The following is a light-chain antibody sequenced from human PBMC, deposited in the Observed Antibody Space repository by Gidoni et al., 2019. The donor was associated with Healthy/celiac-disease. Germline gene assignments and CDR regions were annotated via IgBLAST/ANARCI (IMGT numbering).Light chain of an antibody. Sequence: EIVLTPSPGTLALSPGESAPLSCRASQSVSSSYLACSQQKPGQAPRLRIYGAASRATGIPDRVSGRGSGTDFTLTISRLEPEDFAVYYGQQYGSSPTWTFGQGTKVEIK. J-gene: IGKJ1*01. CDR1: QSVSSSY. CDR2: GAA. CDR3: QQYGSSPTWT. V-gene: IGKV3-20*01.